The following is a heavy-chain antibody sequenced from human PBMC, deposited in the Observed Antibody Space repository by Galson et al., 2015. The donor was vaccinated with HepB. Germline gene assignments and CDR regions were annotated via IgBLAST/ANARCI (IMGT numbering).Heavy chain of an antibody. CDR2: IKSKTDGETT. Sequence: SLRLSCAASGFPFNNAWMPWVRQAPGMGLEWVGRIKSKTDGETTDYAAPVKGRFTISRDDSKNRLYLQMNSLETEDTAVYYCTTDVYYSTYWSWLDPWGQGTLVTVSS. D-gene: IGHD2-8*02. CDR1: GFPFNNAW. J-gene: IGHJ5*02. V-gene: IGHV3-15*01. CDR3: TTDVYYSTYWSWLDP.